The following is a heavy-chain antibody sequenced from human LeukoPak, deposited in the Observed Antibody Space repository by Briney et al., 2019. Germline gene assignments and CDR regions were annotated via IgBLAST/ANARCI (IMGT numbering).Heavy chain of an antibody. V-gene: IGHV4-59*07. CDR3: ARTGYSSGYSFDY. D-gene: IGHD6-19*01. J-gene: IGHJ4*02. CDR2: IYYSGST. CDR1: GGSISSYY. Sequence: SDTLSLTCTVSGGSISSYYWSWIRQPPGKGLEWIGYIYYSGSTNYNPSLKSRVTISVDTSKNQFSLKLSSVTAADTAVYYCARTGYSSGYSFDYWGQGTLVTASS.